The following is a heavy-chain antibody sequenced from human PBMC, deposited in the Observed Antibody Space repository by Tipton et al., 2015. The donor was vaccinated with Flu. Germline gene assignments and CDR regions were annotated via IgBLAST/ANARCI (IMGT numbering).Heavy chain of an antibody. CDR1: GYTFTGYY. CDR2: INPNSGGT. J-gene: IGHJ6*02. Sequence: QLVQSGAEVKKPGASVKVSCKASGYTFTGYYMHWVRQAPGQGLEWMGWINPNSGGTNYAQKFQGRVTMTRDTSISTAYMELRRLRSDDTAVYYCARDQMIVVVMAYYGMDVWGQGTTVTVSS. V-gene: IGHV1-2*02. CDR3: ARDQMIVVVMAYYGMDV. D-gene: IGHD3-22*01.